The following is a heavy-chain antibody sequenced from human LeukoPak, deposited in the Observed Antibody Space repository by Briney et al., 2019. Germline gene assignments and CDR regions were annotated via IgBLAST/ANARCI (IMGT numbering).Heavy chain of an antibody. CDR3: TTETVGFALDY. Sequence: GGSLRLSCAASGFTFSSAWMSWVRQAPGKGLEWVGRIKSKTDGGTTDYAAPVKGRFTISRDDSKNTLYLQMNSLKTEDTAVYYCTTETVGFALDYWGQGTLVTVSS. CDR1: GFTFSSAW. D-gene: IGHD3-10*01. V-gene: IGHV3-15*01. CDR2: IKSKTDGGTT. J-gene: IGHJ4*02.